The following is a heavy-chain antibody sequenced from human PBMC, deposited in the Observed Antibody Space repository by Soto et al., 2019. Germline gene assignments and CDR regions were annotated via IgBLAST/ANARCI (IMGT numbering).Heavy chain of an antibody. Sequence: QTLSLTCTVSGGSISSGDYYWSWIRQPPGKGLEWIGYIYYSGSTYYNPSLKSRVTISVDTSKNQFSLKLSSVTAADTAVYYCARSPPYDSSGYYYGFDYWGQGTLVTVSS. CDR2: IYYSGST. D-gene: IGHD3-22*01. V-gene: IGHV4-30-4*01. CDR3: ARSPPYDSSGYYYGFDY. CDR1: GGSISSGDYY. J-gene: IGHJ4*02.